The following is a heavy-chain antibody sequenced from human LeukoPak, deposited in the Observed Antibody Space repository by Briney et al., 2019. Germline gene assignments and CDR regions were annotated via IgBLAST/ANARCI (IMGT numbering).Heavy chain of an antibody. CDR3: ARGPALYCTSSSCLDGGD. CDR1: GFTFSDYA. V-gene: IGHV3-21*01. Sequence: VGSLRLSCAASGFTFSDYAMRWVRQAPGKGLEWGSSITSGGSYISYADPVKGRFTVSRDNAKDSLFLQMRGLRDEDTAVYYGARGPALYCTSSSCLDGGDWGQGTLVNVSS. J-gene: IGHJ4*02. D-gene: IGHD2-2*01. CDR2: ITSGGSYI.